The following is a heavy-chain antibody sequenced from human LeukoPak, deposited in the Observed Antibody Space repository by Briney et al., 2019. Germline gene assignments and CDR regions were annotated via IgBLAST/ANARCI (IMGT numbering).Heavy chain of an antibody. J-gene: IGHJ3*02. Sequence: GGSPRLSCAASGFTFRTYWMHWVRQAPGKGLVWVSHINSDGRSTSYADSVKGRFTISRDNAKNTLYLQMNSLRAEDTAVYYCAKDEGQLVHFSFDIWGQGTMVTVSS. V-gene: IGHV3-74*01. D-gene: IGHD6-6*01. CDR1: GFTFRTYW. CDR3: AKDEGQLVHFSFDI. CDR2: INSDGRST.